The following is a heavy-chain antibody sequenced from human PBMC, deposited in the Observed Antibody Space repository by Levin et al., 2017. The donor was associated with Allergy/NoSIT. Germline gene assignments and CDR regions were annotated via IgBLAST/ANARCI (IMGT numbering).Heavy chain of an antibody. CDR3: ATSTPYCSGGSCYSPYFDY. D-gene: IGHD2-15*01. J-gene: IGHJ4*02. CDR1: GYTLTELS. CDR2: FDPEDGET. Sequence: ASVKVSCKVSGYTLTELSMHWVRQAPGKGLEWMGGFDPEDGETIYAQKFQGRVTMTEDTSTDTAYMELSSLRSEDTAVYYCATSTPYCSGGSCYSPYFDYWGQGTLVTVSS. V-gene: IGHV1-24*01.